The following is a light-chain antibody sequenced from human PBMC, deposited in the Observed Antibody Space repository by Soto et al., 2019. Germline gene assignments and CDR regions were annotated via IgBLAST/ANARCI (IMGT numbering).Light chain of an antibody. V-gene: IGLV3-21*02. CDR2: DDS. CDR3: QVWDSSSDHVV. Sequence: VLTQPPSVSVAPGQTARITCGGNNIGSKSVHWFQQKPGQAPVLVVYDDSDRPSGIPERFSGSNSGNTATLTISRVDTGDEADFYCQVWDSSSDHVVFGGGTKLTVL. CDR1: NIGSKS. J-gene: IGLJ2*01.